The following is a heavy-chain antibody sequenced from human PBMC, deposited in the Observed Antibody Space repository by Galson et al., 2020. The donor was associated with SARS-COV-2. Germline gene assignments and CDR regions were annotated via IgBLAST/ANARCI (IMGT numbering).Heavy chain of an antibody. V-gene: IGHV3-21*01. D-gene: IGHD6-13*01. CDR1: GFTLSSYS. CDR2: ISSSSSYI. Sequence: RGKIGESLKISCAASGFTLSSYSMNWVRQDPGKGLEWVSSISSSSSYIYYADSVKGRFTISRDNAKNSLYLQMNSLRAEDTAVYYCATIAAAGTLYYYYGMDVWGQGTTVTVSS. CDR3: ATIAAAGTLYYYYGMDV. J-gene: IGHJ6*02.